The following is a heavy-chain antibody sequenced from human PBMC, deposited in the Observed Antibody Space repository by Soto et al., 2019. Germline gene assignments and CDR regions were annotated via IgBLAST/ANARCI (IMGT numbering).Heavy chain of an antibody. D-gene: IGHD6-13*01. V-gene: IGHV1-46*01. CDR1: GYTFTKYY. CDR3: ARDIAREKDS. J-gene: IGHJ5*01. CDR2: INPGGGTT. Sequence: ASVKVSCKSSGYTFTKYYIHWVRQAPGQGLEWMGVINPGGGTTTYAQNFQGRVTMTGDTSTSTVYMELSSLRSEDTAVYFCARDIAREKDSWGQGTMVTVYS.